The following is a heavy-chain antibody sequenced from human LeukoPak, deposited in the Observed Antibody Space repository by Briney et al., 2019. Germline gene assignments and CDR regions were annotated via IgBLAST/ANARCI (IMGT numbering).Heavy chain of an antibody. J-gene: IGHJ4*02. CDR2: ITSSSSYI. CDR3: ARHRTASDY. CDR1: GFTLSTYS. D-gene: IGHD3-16*02. V-gene: IGHV3-21*01. Sequence: PGGSLRLSCAASGFTLSTYSMTWVRQAPGKGLEWVSSITSSSSYIYYADSVKGRFTISRDNAKSSLYLQMNSLRAEDTALYYCARHRTASDYWGQGTLVTVSS.